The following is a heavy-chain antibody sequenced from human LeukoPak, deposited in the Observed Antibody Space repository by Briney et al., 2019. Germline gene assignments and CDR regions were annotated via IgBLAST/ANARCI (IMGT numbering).Heavy chain of an antibody. CDR1: GDSVSSNSAA. CDR2: TYYRSKWYN. CDR3: ARDWVDRVYYYYGMDV. Sequence: SQTLSLTCAISGDSVSSNSAAWNWIRQSPSRGLEWLGRTYYRSKWYNDYAVSVKSRITINPDTPKNQFSLQLNSVTPEDTAVYYCARDWVDRVYYYYGMDVWGQGTTVTVSS. V-gene: IGHV6-1*01. J-gene: IGHJ6*02. D-gene: IGHD3-16*01.